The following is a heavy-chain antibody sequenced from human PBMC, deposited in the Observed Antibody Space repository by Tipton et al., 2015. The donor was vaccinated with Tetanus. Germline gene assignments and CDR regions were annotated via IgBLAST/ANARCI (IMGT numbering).Heavy chain of an antibody. D-gene: IGHD1-1*01. Sequence: TLSLTCTVSGDSVSDYYWNWIRQPPGKGLEWIGHIYYTGSTDYNPSLKSRVTISVDTSENQMSLRLTSVTAADTAVYYCARDRGDTGTVNWFDPWGQGTLVTVSS. CDR3: ARDRGDTGTVNWFDP. J-gene: IGHJ5*02. CDR2: IYYTGST. CDR1: GDSVSDYY. V-gene: IGHV4-59*02.